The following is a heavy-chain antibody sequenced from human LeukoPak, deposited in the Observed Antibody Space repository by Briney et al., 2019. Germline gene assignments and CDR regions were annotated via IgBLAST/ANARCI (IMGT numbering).Heavy chain of an antibody. D-gene: IGHD3-9*01. V-gene: IGHV3-30*18. Sequence: PGRSLRLSCAASGFTFSSYGMHWVRQAPGKGLEGVAVISYDGSNKYYADSVKGRFTISRDNSKNTLYLQMNSLRAEDTAVYYCAKEYFDWLLYRHDAFDIWGQGTMVTVSS. J-gene: IGHJ3*02. CDR1: GFTFSSYG. CDR2: ISYDGSNK. CDR3: AKEYFDWLLYRHDAFDI.